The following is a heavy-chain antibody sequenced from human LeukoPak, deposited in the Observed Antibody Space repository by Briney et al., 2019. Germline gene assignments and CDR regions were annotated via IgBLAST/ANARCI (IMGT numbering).Heavy chain of an antibody. CDR1: VYTFTGYY. V-gene: IGHV1-2*02. D-gene: IGHD3-10*01. CDR2: INPNSGGT. CDR3: AREAYYGSGSYPTNYGMDV. J-gene: IGHJ6*02. Sequence: ASVKVSSMPSVYTFTGYYMHWVRQAPGQGLEWVGWINPNSGGTNYAQKFQGRVTMTRDTSISTAYMELSRLRSDDTAVYYCAREAYYGSGSYPTNYGMDVWGQGTTVTVSS.